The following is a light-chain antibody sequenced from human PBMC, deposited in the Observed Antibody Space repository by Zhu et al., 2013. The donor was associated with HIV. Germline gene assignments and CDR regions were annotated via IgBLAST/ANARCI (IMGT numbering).Light chain of an antibody. CDR2: EVK. V-gene: IGLV2-23*02. Sequence: QSALTQPASVSGSPGQSITISCTGTSSDVGTYNVVSWYQQHPGKAPKVVIYEVKKRPSGVSHRFSASKSGNTASLTISGLQAEDEGDYFCCSYAGRDTFHLVFGGGTKLTVL. CDR1: SSDVGTYNV. J-gene: IGLJ2*01. CDR3: CSYAGRDTFHLV.